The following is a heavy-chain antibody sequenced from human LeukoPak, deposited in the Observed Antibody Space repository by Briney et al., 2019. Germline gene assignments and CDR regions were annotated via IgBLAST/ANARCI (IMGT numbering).Heavy chain of an antibody. CDR2: INPSGGST. CDR1: GYTFTSYY. V-gene: IGHV1-46*01. D-gene: IGHD2-15*01. CDR3: ARSASVGLRMKFPVA. Sequence: ASVKLSCKASGYTFTSYYMHWVRQPPGQGHEWMGIINPSGGSTSYAQKFQGRVTMTRDTSTSTVYMELSSLRSEDTAVYYCARSASVGLRMKFPVAWGQGTLVTVYS. J-gene: IGHJ5*02.